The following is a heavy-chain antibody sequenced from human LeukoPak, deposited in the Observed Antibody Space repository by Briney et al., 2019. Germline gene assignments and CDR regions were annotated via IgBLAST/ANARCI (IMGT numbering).Heavy chain of an antibody. J-gene: IGHJ4*02. CDR3: ARDYYGDYVL. D-gene: IGHD4-17*01. CDR1: GGSISSYY. Sequence: SETLSLTCTVSGGSISSYYWSWIRQPPGKGLEWLGYIYYSGSTNYNPSLKSRVTISVDTSKNQFSLKLSSVTAADTAVYYCARDYYGDYVLWGQGTLVTVSS. V-gene: IGHV4-59*01. CDR2: IYYSGST.